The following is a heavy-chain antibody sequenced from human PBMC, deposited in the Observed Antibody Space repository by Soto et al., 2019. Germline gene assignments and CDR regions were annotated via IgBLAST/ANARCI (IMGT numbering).Heavy chain of an antibody. Sequence: SETLSLTCTVSGGSISSGDYYWSWIRQPPGKGLEWIGYIYYSGSTYYNPSLKSRVTISVDTSKNQFSLKLSSVTAADTAVYYCARGPTYQLRFFDYWGQGTLVTSPQ. V-gene: IGHV4-30-4*01. CDR2: IYYSGST. CDR1: GGSISSGDYY. J-gene: IGHJ4*02. CDR3: ARGPTYQLRFFDY. D-gene: IGHD2-2*01.